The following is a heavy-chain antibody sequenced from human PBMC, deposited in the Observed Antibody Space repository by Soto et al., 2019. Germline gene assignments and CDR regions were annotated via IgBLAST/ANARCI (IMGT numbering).Heavy chain of an antibody. CDR3: AKSEDIVVVPAAMLPYYYYYMDV. J-gene: IGHJ6*03. CDR2: LSYDGSNK. D-gene: IGHD2-2*01. Sequence: GGSLRPSCAASGFTFSSYGMHWFRQAPGRGLEGVAVLSYDGSNKYYADSVKGRFTISRDNSKNTLYLQMNSLRAEDTAVYYCAKSEDIVVVPAAMLPYYYYYMDVWGKGTTVTVSS. CDR1: GFTFSSYG. V-gene: IGHV3-30*18.